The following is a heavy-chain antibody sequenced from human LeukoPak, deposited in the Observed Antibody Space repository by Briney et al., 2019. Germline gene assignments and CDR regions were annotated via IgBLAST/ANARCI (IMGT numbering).Heavy chain of an antibody. CDR2: IYYSGST. D-gene: IGHD3-10*01. Sequence: KPSETLSLTCTAPGGSLSSYYWSWIRQPPGKGLEWIGYIYYSGSTNYNPSLKSRVTISVDTSKNQFSLKLSSVTAADTAVYYCARGSLWFRELLPYHFDYWGQGTLVTVSS. V-gene: IGHV4-59*01. J-gene: IGHJ4*02. CDR3: ARGSLWFRELLPYHFDY. CDR1: GGSLSSYY.